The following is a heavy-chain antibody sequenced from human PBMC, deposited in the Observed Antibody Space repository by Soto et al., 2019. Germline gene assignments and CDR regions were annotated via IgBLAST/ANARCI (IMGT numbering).Heavy chain of an antibody. CDR2: ISASNGNT. Sequence: QVQLVQSGAEVKNSGASVKVSCKASGYTFTSYGFSWVRQAPGQGLEWMGWISASNGNTNYAQKLQGRVTMTTDTSTSTAYMELRSLRSDDTAVYYCARDRRTNWNDFGDYFDYWGQGTLVTVSS. CDR1: GYTFTSYG. D-gene: IGHD1-20*01. V-gene: IGHV1-18*01. CDR3: ARDRRTNWNDFGDYFDY. J-gene: IGHJ4*02.